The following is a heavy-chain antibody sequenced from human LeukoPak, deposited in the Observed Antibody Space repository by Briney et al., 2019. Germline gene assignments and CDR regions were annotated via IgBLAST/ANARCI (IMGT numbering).Heavy chain of an antibody. V-gene: IGHV1-2*06. CDR3: ARIAVAGTVYFDY. CDR2: INPNSGGT. D-gene: IGHD6-19*01. J-gene: IGHJ4*02. Sequence: ASVKVSCKASGYTYTGYYMHWVRQAPGQGLEWMGRINPNSGGTNYAQKFQGRVTMTRDTSISTAYMELSRLRSDDTAVYYCARIAVAGTVYFDYWGQGTLVTVSS. CDR1: GYTYTGYY.